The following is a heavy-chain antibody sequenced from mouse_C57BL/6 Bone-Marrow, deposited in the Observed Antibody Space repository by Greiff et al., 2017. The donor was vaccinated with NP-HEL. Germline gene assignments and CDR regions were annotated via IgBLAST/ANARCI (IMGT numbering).Heavy chain of an antibody. CDR3: ASYYYGSSYLAY. CDR1: GYAFSSYW. V-gene: IGHV1-80*01. CDR2: IYPGDGDT. D-gene: IGHD1-1*01. Sequence: QVQLKESGAELVKPGASVKISCKASGYAFSSYWMNWVKQRPGRGLEWIGKIYPGDGDTNYNGKFKGKATLTADKSSSTAYMQLSSLTSEDSAVYFCASYYYGSSYLAYWGQGTLVTVSA. J-gene: IGHJ3*01.